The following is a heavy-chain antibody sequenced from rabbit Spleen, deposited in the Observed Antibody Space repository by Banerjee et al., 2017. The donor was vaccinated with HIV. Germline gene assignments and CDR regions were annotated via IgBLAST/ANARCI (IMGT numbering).Heavy chain of an antibody. Sequence: LEESGGGLVKPGGTLTLTCTVSGFSFSSSWICWVRQAPGKGLEWIACIDTSDGDTDYANWPKGRFTISKASSTTVTLKMTSLTAADTATYFCARDLTDVIGWNFGWWGPGTLVTVS. CDR1: GFSFSSSW. CDR2: IDTSDGDT. V-gene: IGHV1S45*01. J-gene: IGHJ4*01. CDR3: ARDLTDVIGWNFGW. D-gene: IGHD1-1*01.